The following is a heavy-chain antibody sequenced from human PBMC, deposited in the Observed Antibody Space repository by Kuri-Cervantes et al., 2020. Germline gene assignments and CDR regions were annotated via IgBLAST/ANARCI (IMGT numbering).Heavy chain of an antibody. CDR1: GGSISSGGYY. V-gene: IGHV4-31*03. D-gene: IGHD2-15*01. J-gene: IGHJ3*02. CDR3: ARAVEGYDAFDI. Sequence: SETLSLTCTVSGGSISSGGYYWSWIRQHPGKGLEWIGYIYSSGSTYYNPSLKSRVTISVDTSKNQFSLKLSSVTAADTAVYYCARAVEGYDAFDIWGQGTMVTVSS. CDR2: IYSSGST.